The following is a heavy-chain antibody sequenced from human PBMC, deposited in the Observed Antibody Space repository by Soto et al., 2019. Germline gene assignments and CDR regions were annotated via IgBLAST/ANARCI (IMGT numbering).Heavy chain of an antibody. J-gene: IGHJ6*02. Sequence: ASVKVSCKASGYTFTGYYMHWVRQAPGQGLERMGWINPNSGGINYAQKFQGWVTMTRDTSISTVYMELSRLRSDDTAVYYCALDIVAAAGTWPYYYYGMDVWGQGTTVTVSS. D-gene: IGHD6-13*01. CDR1: GYTFTGYY. V-gene: IGHV1-2*04. CDR2: INPNSGGI. CDR3: ALDIVAAAGTWPYYYYGMDV.